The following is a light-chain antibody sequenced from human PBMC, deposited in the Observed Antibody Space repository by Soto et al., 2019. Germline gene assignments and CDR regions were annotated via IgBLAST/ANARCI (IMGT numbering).Light chain of an antibody. Sequence: QSVLTQSPSASASLGASVKLTCTLSSGHSSYAIAWHQQQPDKGPRYLMKLNSDGSHSKGDGIPDRFSGSSSGAERYLTISSLQSEDEADYYCQTWGTGIVVFGGGTKLTV. CDR1: SGHSSYA. CDR2: LNSDGSH. CDR3: QTWGTGIVV. V-gene: IGLV4-69*01. J-gene: IGLJ2*01.